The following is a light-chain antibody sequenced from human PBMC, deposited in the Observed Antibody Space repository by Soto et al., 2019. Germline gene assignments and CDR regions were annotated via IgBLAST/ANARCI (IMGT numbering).Light chain of an antibody. J-gene: IGKJ5*01. CDR1: QSISSY. V-gene: IGKV1-39*01. CDR2: AAS. Sequence: DIQMTQSPSSLSASVGDRVTITCRASQSISSYLNWYQQKPGKAPKLLIYAASSLQSGVPSRFSGSGSGTDFTLTISSLQPDDLANYFCHYSSRLPNTFGLWAQQEI. CDR3: HYSSRLPNT.